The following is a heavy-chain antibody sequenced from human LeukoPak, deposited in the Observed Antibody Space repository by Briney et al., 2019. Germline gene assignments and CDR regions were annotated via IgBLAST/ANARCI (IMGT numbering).Heavy chain of an antibody. V-gene: IGHV3-7*01. Sequence: PGGSLRLSCAASGFTFSAHWMSWVRQAPGKGLEWVANIKEDGSEKYYVDSVKGRFTISRDIAKYSLYLQMNSLRAEDTAVYYCARDLYSQYWGQGTLVTVSS. CDR2: IKEDGSEK. CDR3: ARDLYSQY. CDR1: GFTFSAHW. J-gene: IGHJ4*02. D-gene: IGHD2-21*01.